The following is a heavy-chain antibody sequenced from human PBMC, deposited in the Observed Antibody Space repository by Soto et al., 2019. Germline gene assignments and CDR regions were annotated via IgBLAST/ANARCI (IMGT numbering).Heavy chain of an antibody. CDR3: ARGRLGRSKPHNDY. D-gene: IGHD2-15*01. CDR1: GYTFTSYD. Sequence: ASVKVSCKASGYTFTSYDINWVRQATGQGLEWMGWMNPNSGNTGYAQKLQGRVTMTRNTSISTAYMELGSLRSEDTAVYYCARGRLGRSKPHNDYWGQGTLVTVSS. CDR2: MNPNSGNT. J-gene: IGHJ4*02. V-gene: IGHV1-8*01.